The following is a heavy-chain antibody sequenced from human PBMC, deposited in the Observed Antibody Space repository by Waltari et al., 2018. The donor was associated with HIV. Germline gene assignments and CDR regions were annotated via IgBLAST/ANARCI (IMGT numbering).Heavy chain of an antibody. J-gene: IGHJ6*02. Sequence: QVQLQQWGAGLLQPSETLSLTCAVYGGSFSGYYWSWIRQTPGKGLEWIGEINHSGSTNYNPSLKSRVTISVDTSKNQCSLKLSSVTAADTAVYYCARAGYDFWSGYHDYGMDVWGQGTTVTVSS. CDR3: ARAGYDFWSGYHDYGMDV. D-gene: IGHD3-3*01. V-gene: IGHV4-34*01. CDR1: GGSFSGYY. CDR2: INHSGST.